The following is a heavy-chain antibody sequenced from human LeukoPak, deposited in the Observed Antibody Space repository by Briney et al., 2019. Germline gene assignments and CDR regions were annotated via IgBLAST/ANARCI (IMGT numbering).Heavy chain of an antibody. Sequence: SETLSLTCTVSGGSISSSSYYWGWIRQPPGKGLEWIGSIYYSGSTYYNPSLKSRVTISVDTSKNQLSLKLSSVTAADTVVYYCAREGGDYGGNSQFWYFDLWGRGTLVTVSS. CDR2: IYYSGST. CDR3: AREGGDYGGNSQFWYFDL. CDR1: GGSISSSSYY. J-gene: IGHJ2*01. D-gene: IGHD4-23*01. V-gene: IGHV4-39*07.